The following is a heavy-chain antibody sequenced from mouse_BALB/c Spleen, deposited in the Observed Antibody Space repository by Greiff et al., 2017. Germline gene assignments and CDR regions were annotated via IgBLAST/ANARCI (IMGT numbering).Heavy chain of an antibody. CDR1: GYTFTSYW. CDR2: INPSTGYT. V-gene: IGHV1-7*01. J-gene: IGHJ2*01. Sequence: QVQLQQSGAELAKPGASVKMSCKASGYTFTSYWMHWVKQRPGQGLEWIGYINPSTGYTEYNQKFKDKATLTADKSSSTAYMQLSSLTSEDSAVYYCARCYYYGSSYFDYWGQGTTLTVSS. CDR3: ARCYYYGSSYFDY. D-gene: IGHD1-1*01.